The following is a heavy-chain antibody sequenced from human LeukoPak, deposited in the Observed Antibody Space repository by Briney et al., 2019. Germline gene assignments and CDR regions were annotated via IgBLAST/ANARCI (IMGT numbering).Heavy chain of an antibody. J-gene: IGHJ4*02. CDR1: VRSVSRYY. V-gene: IGHV4-59*02. Sequence: SDTLSLTCTVSVRSVSRYYWSWIRHPPGKGLEWIGYIYYSGSTNYNPSLRSRVTISLDTSKNQFSLKLNSVTAADTAVYYCARDLGYCDSTSCYGGYYFDYWGQGILVTVSS. D-gene: IGHD2-2*01. CDR3: ARDLGYCDSTSCYGGYYFDY. CDR2: IYYSGST.